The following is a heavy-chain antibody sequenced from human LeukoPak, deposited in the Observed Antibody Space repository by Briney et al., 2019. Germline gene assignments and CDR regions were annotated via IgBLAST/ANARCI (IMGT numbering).Heavy chain of an antibody. V-gene: IGHV4-34*01. CDR1: GGSFSGYY. CDR2: INHSGST. Sequence: SETLSPTCAVYGGSFSGYYWSWIRQPPGKGLEWIGEINHSGSTNYNPSLKSRVTISVDTSKNQFSLKLSSVTAADTAVYYCARGRRYYYGSGSYYNVGLTDIWGQGTMVTVSS. CDR3: ARGRRYYYGSGSYYNVGLTDI. J-gene: IGHJ3*02. D-gene: IGHD3-10*01.